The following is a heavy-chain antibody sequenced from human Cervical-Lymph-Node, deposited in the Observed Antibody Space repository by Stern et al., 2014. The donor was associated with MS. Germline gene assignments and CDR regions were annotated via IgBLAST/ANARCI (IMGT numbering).Heavy chain of an antibody. CDR2: RYSDGDK. J-gene: IGHJ3*02. CDR3: VYAPPGDFLEEAFDI. Sequence: QITLKESGPTLVKPTETLRLTCTFSGFSLRTNGVAVGWIRQTTGKAMEFLALRYSDGDKSNKPSLKRRLTITTDTSQSQVAIKMTSLDPVDTATYYSVYAPPGDFLEEAFDIWGQGTMVTISS. CDR1: GFSLRTNGVA. D-gene: IGHD4-17*01. V-gene: IGHV2-5*02.